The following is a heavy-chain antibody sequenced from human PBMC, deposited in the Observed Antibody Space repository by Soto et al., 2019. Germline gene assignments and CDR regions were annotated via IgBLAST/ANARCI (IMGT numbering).Heavy chain of an antibody. J-gene: IGHJ6*02. V-gene: IGHV1-18*01. Sequence: QVQLVQSGAEVKKPGASVKVSCKASGYTFTSYGLSWVRQAPGQGLEWMGWINGYTGNRNYAQKFQGRVTMTTDTSTNTANLDLWTLISDDTAVHYCARSWVTGKGGIDVWGQGTTVTVSS. CDR1: GYTFTSYG. D-gene: IGHD3-16*01. CDR3: ARSWVTGKGGIDV. CDR2: INGYTGNR.